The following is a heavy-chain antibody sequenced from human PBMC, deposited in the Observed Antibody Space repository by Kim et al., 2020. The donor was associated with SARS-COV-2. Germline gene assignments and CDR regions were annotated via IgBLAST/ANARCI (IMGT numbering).Heavy chain of an antibody. CDR2: INPNSGGT. D-gene: IGHD3-22*01. Sequence: ASVKVSCKASGYTFTGYYMHWVRQAPGQGLEWMGWINPNSGGTNYAQKFQGRVTMTRDTSISTAYMELSRLRSDDTAVYYCARDLEPSSGYYYVAIDAFDIWGQGTMVTVSS. CDR3: ARDLEPSSGYYYVAIDAFDI. V-gene: IGHV1-2*02. J-gene: IGHJ3*02. CDR1: GYTFTGYY.